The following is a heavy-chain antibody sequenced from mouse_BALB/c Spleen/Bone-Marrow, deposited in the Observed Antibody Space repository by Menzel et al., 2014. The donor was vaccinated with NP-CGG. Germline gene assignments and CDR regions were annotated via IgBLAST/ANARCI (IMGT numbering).Heavy chain of an antibody. CDR1: GYLFTSYY. J-gene: IGHJ4*01. V-gene: IGHV1S135*01. D-gene: IGHD2-3*01. CDR3: AGSYDGYPYARNY. Sequence: VQLQQSGPELMKPGASVKISCTASGYLFTSYYMHWVKQSHGESLEWIGYFDPFNGGTSYDQKFKGKAALTVDKSSSTDYMHLSSLTSEDSAVYFCAGSYDGYPYARNYWGQGTSVTVSS. CDR2: FDPFNGGT.